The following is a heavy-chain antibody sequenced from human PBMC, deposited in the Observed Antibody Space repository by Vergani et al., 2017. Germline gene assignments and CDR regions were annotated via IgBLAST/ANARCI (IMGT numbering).Heavy chain of an antibody. Sequence: QVQLQESGPGLVKPSETLSLTCAVSGYSISTGYYWGWIRQPPGKGLRWIGSIYHSGSTSYNPSLKSRVTISVDTSRNQFSLKLTSVTAGDTAVYFCARDPRGYGGDPEDYYYGMDVWGQGTTVTVSS. CDR1: GYSISTGYY. D-gene: IGHD2-21*02. V-gene: IGHV4-38-2*02. CDR3: ARDPRGYGGDPEDYYYGMDV. CDR2: IYHSGST. J-gene: IGHJ6*02.